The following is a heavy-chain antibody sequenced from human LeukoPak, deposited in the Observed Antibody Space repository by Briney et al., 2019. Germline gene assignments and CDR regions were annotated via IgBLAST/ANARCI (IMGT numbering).Heavy chain of an antibody. CDR3: ARLGGGMTTVTHGAVGFDY. D-gene: IGHD4-17*01. Sequence: PSESVSLKCSVSGFSICSSSYLWGWTRQPPGKVLEWNGSNYNSESTHYNPALKTRVTISVDTSENEFPLKLSSVTAADTAVYNCARLGGGMTTVTHGAVGFDYWGQRTLVTVSS. CDR2: NYNSEST. CDR1: GFSICSSSYL. J-gene: IGHJ4*02. V-gene: IGHV4-39*01.